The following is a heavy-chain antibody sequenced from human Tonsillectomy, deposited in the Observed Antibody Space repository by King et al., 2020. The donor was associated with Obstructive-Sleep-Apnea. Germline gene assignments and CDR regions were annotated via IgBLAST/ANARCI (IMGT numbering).Heavy chain of an antibody. Sequence: QLVQSGAEVKKPGESLKISCKGSGDSFTSYWIGWVRQMPGKGLEWMGIIYPGDSDTRYSPSFQGQATISVDKSINTAHLQWSSLKASDTAMYYCARQVPHSGSGSYYDYWGQGTLVTVSS. J-gene: IGHJ4*02. CDR3: ARQVPHSGSGSYYDY. V-gene: IGHV5-51*01. D-gene: IGHD3-10*01. CDR1: GDSFTSYW. CDR2: IYPGDSDT.